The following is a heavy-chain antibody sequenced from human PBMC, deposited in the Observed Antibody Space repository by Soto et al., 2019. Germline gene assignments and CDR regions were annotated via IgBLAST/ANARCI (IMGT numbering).Heavy chain of an antibody. V-gene: IGHV4-4*02. CDR2: IDHSGNT. CDR3: ARVSSSSRTWFDH. D-gene: IGHD6-6*01. Sequence: SETLSLTCAVSGGSISSSNWWSWVRQPPGKGLEWIGEIDHSGNTNHNPSLKSRVTMSVDNSKNQFSLKLTSVTAADTAVYYCARVSSSSRTWFDHWGQGTLVTVSS. CDR1: GGSISSSNW. J-gene: IGHJ5*02.